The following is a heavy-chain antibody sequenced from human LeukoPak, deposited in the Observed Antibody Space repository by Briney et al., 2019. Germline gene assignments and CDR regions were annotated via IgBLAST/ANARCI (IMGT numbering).Heavy chain of an antibody. D-gene: IGHD3-22*01. CDR3: ARDIEVVGATLYFDY. CDR1: GYSINSHY. Sequence: SETLSLTCTVSGYSINSHYWSWIRQTPGKGLEWIGQINYSGSTYYNPSLKSQVTLSLDTSKNQFSLKVRSVTPADTAVYYCARDIEVVGATLYFDYWGQGTLVTVSS. V-gene: IGHV4-59*11. CDR2: INYSGST. J-gene: IGHJ4*02.